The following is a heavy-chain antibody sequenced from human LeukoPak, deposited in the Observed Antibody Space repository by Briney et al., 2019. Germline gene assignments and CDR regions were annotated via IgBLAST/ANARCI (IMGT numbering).Heavy chain of an antibody. Sequence: SETLSLTCAVSGDSMTSNNWWSWVRQPPGKGLEWIGDIYHTGRTNYNPSLKSRVTISVDRSKNQFSLKLSSVTAADTAVYYCAVTSYSGSYYGTIDYWGQGTLVTVSS. J-gene: IGHJ4*02. CDR3: AVTSYSGSYYGTIDY. CDR2: IYHTGRT. CDR1: GDSMTSNNW. V-gene: IGHV4-4*02. D-gene: IGHD1-26*01.